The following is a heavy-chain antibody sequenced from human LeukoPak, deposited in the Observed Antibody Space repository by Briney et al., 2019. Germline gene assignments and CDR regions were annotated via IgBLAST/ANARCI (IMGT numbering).Heavy chain of an antibody. D-gene: IGHD6-19*01. J-gene: IGHJ5*02. V-gene: IGHV1-2*02. CDR1: GYTFTSYY. CDR2: INPNSGGT. Sequence: ASVKVSCKASGYTFTSYYMHWVRQAPGQGLEWMGWINPNSGGTNYAQKFQGRVTMTRDTSISTAYMELSRLRSDDTAVYYCVEGSHSSGGYPGWFAPGGKGTLVTVS. CDR3: VEGSHSSGGYPGWFAP.